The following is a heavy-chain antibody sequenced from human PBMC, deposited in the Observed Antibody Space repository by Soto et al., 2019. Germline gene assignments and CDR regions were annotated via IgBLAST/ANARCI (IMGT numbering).Heavy chain of an antibody. D-gene: IGHD6-6*01. CDR1: GGTFSSYA. V-gene: IGHV1-69*13. CDR3: ARGPNIAARDEYYYGMDV. Sequence: ASVKVSCKASGGTFSSYAMSWVRQAPGQRLEWMGGTIPIFGTANYAQKFQGRVTITADESTSTAYMELSSLRSEDTAVYYCARGPNIAARDEYYYGMDVWGQGTTVTVSS. CDR2: TIPIFGTA. J-gene: IGHJ6*02.